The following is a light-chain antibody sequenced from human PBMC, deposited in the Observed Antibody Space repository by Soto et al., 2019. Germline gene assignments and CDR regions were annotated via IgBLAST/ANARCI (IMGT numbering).Light chain of an antibody. CDR2: EVS. CDR3: FSYTSSGTYV. V-gene: IGLV2-14*01. J-gene: IGLJ1*01. CDR1: SSDVGNYKY. Sequence: QSALTQPASVSGSPGQSITISCTGTSSDVGNYKYVSWYQQHPGKAPKLMIYEVSNRPSGVSNRFSGSKSGNTASLTISGLQAEDETDCYCFSYTSSGTYVFGTGTKVTVL.